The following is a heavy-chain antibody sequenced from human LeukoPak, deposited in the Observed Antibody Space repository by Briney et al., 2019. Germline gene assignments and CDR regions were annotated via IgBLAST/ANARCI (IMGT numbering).Heavy chain of an antibody. Sequence: NSSETLSLTCTVSGGSISSGGYYWTWIRQHPGKGLEWIGHFYYSGSTYYNPSLKSRVSISVDTSKNQFSLKLNSVTAADTAVYYCARDRDGYNLDSWGQGTLVTVSS. CDR1: GGSISSGGYY. V-gene: IGHV4-31*03. D-gene: IGHD5-24*01. CDR3: ARDRDGYNLDS. J-gene: IGHJ5*01. CDR2: FYYSGST.